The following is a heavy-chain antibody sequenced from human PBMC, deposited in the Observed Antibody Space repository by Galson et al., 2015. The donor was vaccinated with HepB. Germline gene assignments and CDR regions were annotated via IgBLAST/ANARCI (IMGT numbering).Heavy chain of an antibody. Sequence: SLRLSCAASGFTVSSNYMNWVRQAPGKGLEWVSVIYGGGNTYYADSVKGRLTISRDNSKNTLYLQMNSLRADDTAVYYCAQLGTGYWGRGTLVTVSS. J-gene: IGHJ4*02. V-gene: IGHV3-53*01. CDR2: IYGGGNT. CDR1: GFTVSSNY. D-gene: IGHD7-27*01. CDR3: AQLGTGY.